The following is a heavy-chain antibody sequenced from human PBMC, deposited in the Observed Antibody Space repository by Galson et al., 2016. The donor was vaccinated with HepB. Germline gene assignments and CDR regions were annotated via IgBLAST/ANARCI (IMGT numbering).Heavy chain of an antibody. V-gene: IGHV3-43*01. CDR1: GFTFGDYT. J-gene: IGHJ6*02. Sequence: SLRLSCAAFGFTFGDYTMHWVRQAPGKGLEWVSLISWDGRSPDYADSVKGRFTISRDNSKNSLYLQMNSLTTEDTALYYCGKDWGSLWESSGKGMDVWGQGPTVTVSS. CDR3: GKDWGSLWESSGKGMDV. D-gene: IGHD3-10*01. CDR2: ISWDGRSP.